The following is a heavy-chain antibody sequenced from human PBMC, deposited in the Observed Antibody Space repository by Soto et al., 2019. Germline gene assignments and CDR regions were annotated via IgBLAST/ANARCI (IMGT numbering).Heavy chain of an antibody. V-gene: IGHV1-8*01. J-gene: IGHJ4*02. CDR1: GYTFTSYD. D-gene: IGHD2-21*02. CDR3: ARLGDSGHWDDGYGPRFDD. Sequence: ASVKVSCKASGYTFTSYDINWVRQATGQGLEWMGWVNPNSGDTGYAQKFQGRVTMTRNTSIRTAYMELSSLRSEDTAVYYCARLGDSGHWDDGYGPRFDDRGQGTLVTVSS. CDR2: VNPNSGDT.